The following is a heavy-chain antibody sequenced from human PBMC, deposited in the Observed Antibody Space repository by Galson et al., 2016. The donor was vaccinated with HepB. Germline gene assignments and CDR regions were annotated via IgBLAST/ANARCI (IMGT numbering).Heavy chain of an antibody. J-gene: IGHJ6*04. CDR3: AKDRPPYGSGSFIGGMDV. V-gene: IGHV3-30*18. CDR2: ISYDGFNK. D-gene: IGHD3-10*01. Sequence: SLRLSCAASGFTFSNSGMHWVRQAPGKGLEWVTVISYDGFNKYYADSVKGRLTISRDNSKNTVYLQMNSLRPEDTAVYYCAKDRPPYGSGSFIGGMDVWGKGATVTVSS. CDR1: GFTFSNSG.